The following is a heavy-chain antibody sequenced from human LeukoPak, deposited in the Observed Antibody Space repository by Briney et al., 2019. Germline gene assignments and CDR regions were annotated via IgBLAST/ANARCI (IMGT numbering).Heavy chain of an antibody. CDR3: AREAGTGERWYFDL. D-gene: IGHD7-27*01. CDR1: GFTFNNYA. Sequence: PGRSLRLSCAASGFTFNNYAMHWVRRAPGKGLEWVAVISFDGNKKYYADSVKGRFTVSRDSSKNTLFLQMNSLRPEDTAVYYCAREAGTGERWYFDLWGRGTLVTVSS. CDR2: ISFDGNKK. J-gene: IGHJ2*01. V-gene: IGHV3-30*04.